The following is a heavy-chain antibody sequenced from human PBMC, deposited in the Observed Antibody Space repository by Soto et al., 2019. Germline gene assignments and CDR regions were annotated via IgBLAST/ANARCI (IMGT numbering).Heavy chain of an antibody. D-gene: IGHD2-8*01. CDR3: AADATAWQQMVPSDY. CDR1: GFTFTSSA. J-gene: IGHJ4*02. V-gene: IGHV1-58*01. CDR2: IAVGSGYT. Sequence: SVKVSCKASGFTFTSSAFQWVRQARGQRLEWIGWIAVGSGYTNYAQRFQDRVTLTRDMSTATTYMELSRLTSEDTAIYYCAADATAWQQMVPSDYCGQGXLVTVYS.